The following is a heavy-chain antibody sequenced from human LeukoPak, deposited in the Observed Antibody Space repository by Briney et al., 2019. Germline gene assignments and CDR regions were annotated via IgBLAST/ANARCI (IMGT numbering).Heavy chain of an antibody. Sequence: PSETLSLTCTVSRASISTGIYHWNWIRQPAGKGLEWIGRIYTSGDTNYNPSLKSRVTISVDTSKYQFSLNLRSVTAADTAVYYCAGGTGFDPWGQGTLVTVSS. V-gene: IGHV4-61*02. CDR3: AGGTGFDP. D-gene: IGHD1/OR15-1a*01. CDR1: RASISTGIYH. CDR2: IYTSGDT. J-gene: IGHJ5*02.